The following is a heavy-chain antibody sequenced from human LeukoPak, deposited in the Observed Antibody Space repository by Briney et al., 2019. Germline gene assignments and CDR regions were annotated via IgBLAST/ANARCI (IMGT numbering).Heavy chain of an antibody. CDR3: ARDRNLIVGATTFDY. CDR1: GGSFSGYY. Sequence: SETLSLTCAVYGGSFSGYYWSWIRQPPGKGLEWIGEINHSGSTNYNPSLKSRVNISVDTSKNQFSLKLSSVTAADTAVYYCARDRNLIVGATTFDYWGQGTLVTVSS. CDR2: INHSGST. J-gene: IGHJ4*02. V-gene: IGHV4-34*01. D-gene: IGHD1-26*01.